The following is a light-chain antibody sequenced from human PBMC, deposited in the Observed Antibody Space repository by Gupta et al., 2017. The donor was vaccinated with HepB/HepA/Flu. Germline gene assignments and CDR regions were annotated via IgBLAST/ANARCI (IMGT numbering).Light chain of an antibody. CDR3: SSYTSSSTVV. Sequence: QSALTQPASVSGSPGQSITIPCTGTSSYVGGYNYVSWYQQHPGKAPKLMIYDVSNRPSGVSNRFSGSKSGNTASLPISGLQAEDEADYYCSSYTSSSTVVFGGGTKLNVL. V-gene: IGLV2-14*01. CDR2: DVS. J-gene: IGLJ2*01. CDR1: SSYVGGYNY.